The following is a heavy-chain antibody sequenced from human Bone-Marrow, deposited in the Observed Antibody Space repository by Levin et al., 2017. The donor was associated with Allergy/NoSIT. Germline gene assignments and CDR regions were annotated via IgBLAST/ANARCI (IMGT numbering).Heavy chain of an antibody. Sequence: GESLKISCAASGFTFSSYAMSWVRQAPGKGLEWVSAISGSGGSTYYADSVKGRFTISRDNSKNTLYLQMNSLRAEDTAVYYCAKEMYYYDDDENPFDYWGQGTLVTVSS. V-gene: IGHV3-23*01. D-gene: IGHD3-22*01. CDR3: AKEMYYYDDDENPFDY. CDR2: ISGSGGST. CDR1: GFTFSSYA. J-gene: IGHJ4*02.